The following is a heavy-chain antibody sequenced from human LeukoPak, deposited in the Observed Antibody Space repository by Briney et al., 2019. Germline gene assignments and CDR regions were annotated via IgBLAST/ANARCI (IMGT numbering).Heavy chain of an antibody. CDR3: ARGGAKRPSNLFDP. Sequence: SPSETLSLTCAVSGESIFSDIWWRWVRQPPGKGLQWIGEIYHSGSTYYNPSLKSRVTISVDTSKNQFSLKLSSVTAADTAVYYCARGGAKRPSNLFDPWGQGTLVTVSS. V-gene: IGHV4-4*02. CDR2: IYHSGST. CDR1: GESIFSDIW. J-gene: IGHJ5*02. D-gene: IGHD5-12*01.